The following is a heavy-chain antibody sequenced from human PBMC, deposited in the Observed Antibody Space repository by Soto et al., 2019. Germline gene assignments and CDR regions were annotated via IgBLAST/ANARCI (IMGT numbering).Heavy chain of an antibody. D-gene: IGHD3-22*01. Sequence: VKVSCKASGYTFTSYYMHWVRQAPGQGLEWMGIINPSGGSTSYAQKFQGRVTMTRDTSTSTVYMELSSLRSEDTAVYYCARSSYDSSGPPYYYYGMDVWGQGTTVTVSS. CDR3: ARSSYDSSGPPYYYYGMDV. J-gene: IGHJ6*02. CDR1: GYTFTSYY. V-gene: IGHV1-46*01. CDR2: INPSGGST.